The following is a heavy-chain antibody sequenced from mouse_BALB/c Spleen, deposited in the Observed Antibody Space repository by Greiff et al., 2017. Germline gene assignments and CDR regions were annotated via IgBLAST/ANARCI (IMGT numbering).Heavy chain of an antibody. V-gene: IGHV1-12*01. D-gene: IGHD2-2*01. Sequence: LQQPGAELVKPGASVKMSCKASGYTFTSYNMHWVKQTPGQGLEWIGAIYPGNGDTSYNQKFKGKATLTADKSSSTAYMQLSSLTSEDSAVYYCARKGYDGYAMDYWGQGTSVTVSS. CDR1: GYTFTSYN. CDR2: IYPGNGDT. J-gene: IGHJ4*01. CDR3: ARKGYDGYAMDY.